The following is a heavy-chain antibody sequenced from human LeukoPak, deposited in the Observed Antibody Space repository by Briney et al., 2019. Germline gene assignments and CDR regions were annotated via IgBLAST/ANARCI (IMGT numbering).Heavy chain of an antibody. V-gene: IGHV1-2*02. J-gene: IGHJ4*02. CDR1: GYTFTGCY. CDR3: AREYCSGGKCYQGYDY. D-gene: IGHD2-15*01. CDR2: IDPSSGGA. Sequence: ASVKVSCKTSGYTFTGCYIHWVRQAPGQGLEWMGWIDPSSGGANYAHKFQGRVTMTRVTSISTAYMELGSLRSDDTALYYCAREYCSGGKCYQGYDYWGQGTLVTVPS.